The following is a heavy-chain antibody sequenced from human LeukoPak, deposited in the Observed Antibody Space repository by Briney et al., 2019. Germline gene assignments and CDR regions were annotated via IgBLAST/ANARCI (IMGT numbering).Heavy chain of an antibody. CDR1: GGSVSSYY. CDR2: IHNSGRT. Sequence: PSETLSLTCSISGGSVSSYYWSWIRQSPGKGLEWIGYIHNSGRTNYNPSLKSRVTGFVDTSKNQVSLRLSSVTAADTAVYYCARHGTISSESYFDYWGQGALVTVSS. V-gene: IGHV4-59*08. CDR3: ARHGTISSESYFDY. J-gene: IGHJ4*02. D-gene: IGHD1-14*01.